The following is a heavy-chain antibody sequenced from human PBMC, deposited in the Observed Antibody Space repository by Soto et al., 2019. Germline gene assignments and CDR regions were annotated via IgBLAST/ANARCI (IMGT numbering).Heavy chain of an antibody. CDR1: GYTFTGYY. D-gene: IGHD3-3*01. V-gene: IGHV1-2*02. CDR2: INPNSGGT. J-gene: IGHJ6*04. Sequence: AAVKVSCKASGYTFTGYYMHWVRQAPGQGLEWMGWINPNSGGTNYAQKFQGRVTMTRDTSISTAYMELRSLRSDDTAVYYCAREGSDFCSGYSPYYYYYYGMDVWGEGTTVTVSS. CDR3: AREGSDFCSGYSPYYYYYYGMDV.